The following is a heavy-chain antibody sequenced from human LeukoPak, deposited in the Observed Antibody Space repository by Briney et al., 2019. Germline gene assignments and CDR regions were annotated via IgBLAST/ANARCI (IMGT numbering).Heavy chain of an antibody. Sequence: PGGSLRLSCAASGFTFSSYAMSWVRQAPGKGLEWVSAISGSGGSTYCADSVKGRFTISRDNSKNTLYLQMNSLRAEDTAVYYCAKSPTYYDILTGYYSGYYFDYWGQGTLVTVSS. J-gene: IGHJ4*02. D-gene: IGHD3-9*01. V-gene: IGHV3-23*01. CDR1: GFTFSSYA. CDR3: AKSPTYYDILTGYYSGYYFDY. CDR2: ISGSGGST.